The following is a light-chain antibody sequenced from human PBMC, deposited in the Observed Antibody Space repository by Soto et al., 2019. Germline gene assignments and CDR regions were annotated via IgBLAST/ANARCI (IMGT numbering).Light chain of an antibody. CDR2: DVS. CDR1: SSDVGFSNY. V-gene: IGLV2-14*03. Sequence: QSALTQPASVSGSPGQSITISCTGTSSDVGFSNYISWYQQHPGKAPKLIISDVSNRPSGVSNRFSGSKSANTASLTISGLQAEDEADYYCSSFTSSDTDVFGSGTKVTVL. J-gene: IGLJ1*01. CDR3: SSFTSSDTDV.